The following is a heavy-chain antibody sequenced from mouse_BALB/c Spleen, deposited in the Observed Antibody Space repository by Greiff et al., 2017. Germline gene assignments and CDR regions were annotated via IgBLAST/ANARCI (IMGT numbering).Heavy chain of an antibody. CDR3: ARGLITTVVEGDYYAMDY. J-gene: IGHJ4*01. V-gene: IGHV3-2*02. CDR1: GYSITSDYA. Sequence: EVQLQESGPGLVKPSQSLSLTCTVTGYSITSDYAWNWIRQFPGNKLEWMGYISYSGSTSYNPSLKSRISITRDTSKNQFFLQLNSVTTEDTATYYCARGLITTVVEGDYYAMDYWGQGTSVTVSS. CDR2: ISYSGST. D-gene: IGHD1-1*01.